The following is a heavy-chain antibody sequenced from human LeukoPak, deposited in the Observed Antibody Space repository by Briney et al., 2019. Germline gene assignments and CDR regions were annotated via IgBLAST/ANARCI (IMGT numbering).Heavy chain of an antibody. CDR2: INPGGGLT. Sequence: ASVKVSCTTSGYSSINYYIHWVRQAPGQGLEWMGMINPGGGLTSYAQRLQGRLTMTGDTSTSTVYMELSSLRSEDTAVYYCARAWGDLGYFDYWGQGPLVSVSS. D-gene: IGHD2-21*02. V-gene: IGHV1-46*04. J-gene: IGHJ4*02. CDR3: ARAWGDLGYFDY. CDR1: GYSSINYY.